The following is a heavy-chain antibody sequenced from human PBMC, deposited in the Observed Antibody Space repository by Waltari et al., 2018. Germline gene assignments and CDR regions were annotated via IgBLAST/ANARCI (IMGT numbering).Heavy chain of an antibody. V-gene: IGHV3-23*01. CDR2: ISSSGSST. CDR3: AKIAQMGRWYFAL. CDR1: GFSFRNQG. D-gene: IGHD2-8*01. Sequence: EVQLLESGGALIQPGGSLRLSCAASGFSFRNQGMSWVRQAPGKGPEWVSSISSSGSSTFYADSVKGRFTISRDNSKNMMYLQMNSLGAEDAAVYYCAKIAQMGRWYFALWGRGTLVTVSS. J-gene: IGHJ2*01.